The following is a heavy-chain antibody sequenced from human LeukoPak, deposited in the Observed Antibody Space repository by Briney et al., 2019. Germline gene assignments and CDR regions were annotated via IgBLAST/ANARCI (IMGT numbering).Heavy chain of an antibody. V-gene: IGHV1-24*01. J-gene: IGHJ6*03. CDR2: FDPEDGET. CDR1: GYTFTGYY. Sequence: ASVKVSCKASGYTFTGYYMHWVRQAPGKGLEWMGGFDPEDGETIYAQKFQGRVTMTEDTSTDTAYMELSSLRSEDTAVYYCATVFGSSWPRRGYYYYMDVWGKGTTVTVSS. CDR3: ATVFGSSWPRRGYYYYMDV. D-gene: IGHD6-13*01.